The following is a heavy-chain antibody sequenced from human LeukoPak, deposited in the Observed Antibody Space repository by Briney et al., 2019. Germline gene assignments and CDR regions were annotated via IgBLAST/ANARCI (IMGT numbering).Heavy chain of an antibody. D-gene: IGHD3-16*02. CDR1: GYTFTSYD. CDR3: ARGYYDYVWGSYRYYGWFDP. CDR2: MNPNSGNT. Sequence: GASVKVSCKASGYTFTSYDINWVRQATGQGLEWMGWMNPNSGNTGYAQKFQGRVTMTRNTSISTAYMELSSLRSEDTAVCYCARGYYDYVWGSYRYYGWFDPWGQGTLVTVSS. J-gene: IGHJ5*02. V-gene: IGHV1-8*02.